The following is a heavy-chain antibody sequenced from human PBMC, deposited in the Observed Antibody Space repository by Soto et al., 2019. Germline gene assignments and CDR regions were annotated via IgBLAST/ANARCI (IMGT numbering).Heavy chain of an antibody. V-gene: IGHV3-30*18. J-gene: IGHJ6*02. CDR3: AKAPYQPLFRRYYYYGMDV. D-gene: IGHD2-2*01. CDR1: GFTFSSYG. Sequence: LSCAASGFTFSSYGMHWVRQAPGKGLEWVAVISYDGSNKYYADSVKGRFTISRDNSKNTLYLQMNSLRAEDTAVYYCAKAPYQPLFRRYYYYGMDVWGQGTTVTVSS. CDR2: ISYDGSNK.